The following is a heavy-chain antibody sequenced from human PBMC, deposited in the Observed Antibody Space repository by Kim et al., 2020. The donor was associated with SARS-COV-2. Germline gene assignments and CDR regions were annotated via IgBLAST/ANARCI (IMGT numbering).Heavy chain of an antibody. V-gene: IGHV3-30-3*01. CDR2: ISYDGSEQ. CDR3: ARDFSYEEDYYNYAMDV. D-gene: IGHD3-22*01. Sequence: GGSLRLSCAVSGFTFSSHGIHWVRQAPGKGPVWVAIISYDGSEQYYADSVTGRFTISRDNSKNMVSLQMNSLRPEDTAVYYCARDFSYEEDYYNYAMDVWGQGITVTVSS. CDR1: GFTFSSHG. J-gene: IGHJ6*02.